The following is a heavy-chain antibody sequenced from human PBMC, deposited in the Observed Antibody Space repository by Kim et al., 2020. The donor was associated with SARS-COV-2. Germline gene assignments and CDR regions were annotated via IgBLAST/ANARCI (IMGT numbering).Heavy chain of an antibody. CDR2: INHSGST. CDR3: ARGKRITMIVVVTSVGWFDP. CDR1: GGSFSGYY. J-gene: IGHJ5*02. D-gene: IGHD3-22*01. Sequence: SETLSLTCAVYGGSFSGYYWSWIRQPPGKGLEWIGEINHSGSTNYNPSLKSRVTISVDTSKNQFSLKLSSVTAADTAVYYCARGKRITMIVVVTSVGWFDPWGQGTLVTVSS. V-gene: IGHV4-34*01.